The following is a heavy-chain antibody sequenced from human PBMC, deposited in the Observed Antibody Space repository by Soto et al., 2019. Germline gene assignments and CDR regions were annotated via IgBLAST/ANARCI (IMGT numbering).Heavy chain of an antibody. J-gene: IGHJ6*02. CDR3: AAPRDYSNYGYYYYYGMDV. V-gene: IGHV1-58*01. CDR2: IVVGSGNT. Sequence: SVKAFCRASGFTFTSSAVQRVRQARGQRLGWIGWIVVGSGNTNYAQTFQERVTITRDTSTSTAYMELSSLRSEDTAVYYCAAPRDYSNYGYYYYYGMDVWGQGTTVTVSS. D-gene: IGHD4-4*01. CDR1: GFTFTSSA.